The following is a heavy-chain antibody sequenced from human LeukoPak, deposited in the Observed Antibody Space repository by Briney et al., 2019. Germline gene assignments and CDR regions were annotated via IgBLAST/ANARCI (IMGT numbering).Heavy chain of an antibody. CDR3: ARDAGWLRTFDY. J-gene: IGHJ4*02. CDR1: GFVFRDYV. CDR2: TSIDESTK. Sequence: PGRSLSLSCAASGFVFRDYVMNWVRQAPRKGLEWVAVTSIDESTKPYAASVQGRFTISRDNSKNTLYLQMNSLRAEDTAVYFCARDAGWLRTFDYWGQGTLVTVSS. D-gene: IGHD5-12*01. V-gene: IGHV3-30-3*01.